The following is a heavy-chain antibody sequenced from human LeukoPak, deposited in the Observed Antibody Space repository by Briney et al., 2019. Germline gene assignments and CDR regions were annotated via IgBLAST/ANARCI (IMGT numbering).Heavy chain of an antibody. CDR3: ASSGDFGGVFVLPY. V-gene: IGHV1-2*02. CDR1: GYTFTGYY. D-gene: IGHD3-16*01. CDR2: INTNSGGT. Sequence: VASVKVSCKASGYTFTGYYMHWVRQAPGQGLEWMGWINTNSGGTNYAQKFQGRVTMTRDTSISTAYMELNRLRSDDTAVYYCASSGDFGGVFVLPYWGQGTLVTVSS. J-gene: IGHJ4*02.